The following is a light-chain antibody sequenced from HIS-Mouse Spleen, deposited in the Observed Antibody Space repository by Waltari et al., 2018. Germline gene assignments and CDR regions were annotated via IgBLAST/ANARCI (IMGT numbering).Light chain of an antibody. CDR3: YSTDSSGNHRV. J-gene: IGLJ2*01. Sequence: SYELTQPPSVSVSPGQTARITCSGDALPKKYAYWYQLKSGQAPVLVIYEDRKRPAGIPERVSGSSSGTMATVTIRGAQVEDEADDYCYSTDSSGNHRVFGGGTKLTVL. V-gene: IGLV3-10*01. CDR1: ALPKKY. CDR2: EDR.